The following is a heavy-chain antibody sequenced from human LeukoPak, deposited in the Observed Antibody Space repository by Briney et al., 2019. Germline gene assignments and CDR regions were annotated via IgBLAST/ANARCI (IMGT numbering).Heavy chain of an antibody. V-gene: IGHV4-39*01. CDR3: ARAWYSSGPFDY. J-gene: IGHJ4*02. CDR1: GGSISSSTHY. Sequence: SETLSLTCTVSGGSISSSTHYWCWIRQPPGKGLEYIATIYYSGSTYYNPSLKSRVTISVDTSKNQLSLKLSSVTAADTAVYYCARAWYSSGPFDYWGQGTLVTVSS. D-gene: IGHD6-19*01. CDR2: IYYSGST.